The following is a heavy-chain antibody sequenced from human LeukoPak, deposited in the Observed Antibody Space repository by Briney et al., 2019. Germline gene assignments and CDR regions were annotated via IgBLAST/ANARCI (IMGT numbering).Heavy chain of an antibody. V-gene: IGHV1-2*02. Sequence: ASVKVSCKASGYTFTDYYMHWVRQAPGQGLEWMGWINPNSGGINYAQKFQGRVTMTRDTSISTAYMELSRLRSDDTAVYYCARSLISGYYPHYWGQGTLVTVPS. CDR1: GYTFTDYY. J-gene: IGHJ4*02. CDR2: INPNSGGI. CDR3: ARSLISGYYPHY. D-gene: IGHD3-3*01.